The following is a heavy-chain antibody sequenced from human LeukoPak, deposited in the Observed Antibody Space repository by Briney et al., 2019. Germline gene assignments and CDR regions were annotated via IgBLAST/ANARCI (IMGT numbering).Heavy chain of an antibody. Sequence: GGSLRLSCAASGFTFSGYSMNWVRQAPGKGLEWVSYISSSSSTTYYADSVKGRFTISRDNAKNSLYLQMNSLRAEDTAVYYCARDGLSGYFDYWGQGTLVTVSS. CDR2: ISSSSSTT. CDR1: GFTFSGYS. V-gene: IGHV3-48*01. J-gene: IGHJ4*02. CDR3: ARDGLSGYFDY. D-gene: IGHD3-10*01.